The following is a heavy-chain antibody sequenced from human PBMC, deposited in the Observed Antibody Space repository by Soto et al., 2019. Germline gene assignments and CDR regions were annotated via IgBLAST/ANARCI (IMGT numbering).Heavy chain of an antibody. V-gene: IGHV1-69*01. Sequence: QVQLVQSGAEVKKPGSSVKVSCKASGGTFSSYAISWVRQAPGQGLEWMGGIIPISGTANYAQKLQGRVTITADESTSRAYRELSSLGSEDTAVYYCARSQGSSTSLEIYYYYYYGMDVWGQGTTVTVSS. J-gene: IGHJ6*02. CDR2: IIPISGTA. CDR3: ARSQGSSTSLEIYYYYYYGMDV. D-gene: IGHD2-2*01. CDR1: GGTFSSYA.